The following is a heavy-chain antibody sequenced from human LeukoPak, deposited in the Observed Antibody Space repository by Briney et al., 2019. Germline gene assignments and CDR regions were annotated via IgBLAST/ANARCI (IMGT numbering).Heavy chain of an antibody. Sequence: GRSLRLSCAASGFTFSSYGMHWVRQAPGKGLEWVAVLWYDGSNKYYADSVKGRFTISRDNSKNTLYLQMNSLRAEDTAVYYCARDRNYYGSGSYRGWFDPWGQGTLVTVSS. CDR1: GFTFSSYG. CDR3: ARDRNYYGSGSYRGWFDP. J-gene: IGHJ5*02. V-gene: IGHV3-33*01. CDR2: LWYDGSNK. D-gene: IGHD3-10*01.